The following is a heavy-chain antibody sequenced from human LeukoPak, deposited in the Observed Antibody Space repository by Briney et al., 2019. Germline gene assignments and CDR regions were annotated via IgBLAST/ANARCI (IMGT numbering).Heavy chain of an antibody. CDR1: GFTFSSYS. Sequence: GGSLRLSCAASGFTFSSYSMSWVRQAPGKGLEWVSAISGSGDSTYYGDSVKGRFTISRDNSKNTLYLQMNSLRAEDTAVYFCAITYFYDSRGYYSFQHWGQGTLVTVSS. CDR3: AITYFYDSRGYYSFQH. CDR2: ISGSGDST. V-gene: IGHV3-23*01. D-gene: IGHD3-22*01. J-gene: IGHJ1*01.